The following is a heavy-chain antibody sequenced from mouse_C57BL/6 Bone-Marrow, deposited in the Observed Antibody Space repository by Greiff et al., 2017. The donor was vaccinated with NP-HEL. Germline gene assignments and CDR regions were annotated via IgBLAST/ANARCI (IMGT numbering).Heavy chain of an antibody. Sequence: EVKLVESGGGLVQPGGSLKLSCAASGFTFSDYYMYWVRQTPEKRLEWVAYISNGGGSTYYPDTVKGRFTISRDNAKNTLYLQMSRLKSEDTAMYYCARQRYYGSSYDWYFDVWGTGTTVTVSS. CDR3: ARQRYYGSSYDWYFDV. D-gene: IGHD1-1*01. V-gene: IGHV5-12*01. CDR2: ISNGGGST. CDR1: GFTFSDYY. J-gene: IGHJ1*03.